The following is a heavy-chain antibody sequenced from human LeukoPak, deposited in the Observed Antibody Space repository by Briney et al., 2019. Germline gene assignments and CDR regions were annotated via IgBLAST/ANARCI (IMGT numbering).Heavy chain of an antibody. V-gene: IGHV3-23*01. CDR1: GLSFSSYA. CDR3: VKGGSYRPFDY. CDR2: ISGGGQNI. Sequence: GGSLRLSCAASGLSFSSYAMSWVRQAPGQRLEWVSTISGGGQNIYYADSVKGRFTVSRDNSKNSLSLQMNSLRAEDTAVFYCVKGGSYRPFDYWGQGTLVTVSS. J-gene: IGHJ4*02. D-gene: IGHD3-16*02.